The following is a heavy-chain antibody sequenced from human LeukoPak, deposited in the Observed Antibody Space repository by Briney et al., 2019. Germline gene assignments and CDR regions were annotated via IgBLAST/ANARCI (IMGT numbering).Heavy chain of an antibody. D-gene: IGHD6-19*01. J-gene: IGHJ4*02. V-gene: IGHV3-74*01. Sequence: GGSLRLPCAASGFTFSKYWMLWVRQAPGKGLESVSRINTDGTVTTYADSVKGRFTVSRDNADNTMFLQMNSVRDEDTAVYYCATKQWLAPPPDSWGQGTPVTVSS. CDR2: INTDGTVT. CDR1: GFTFSKYW. CDR3: ATKQWLAPPPDS.